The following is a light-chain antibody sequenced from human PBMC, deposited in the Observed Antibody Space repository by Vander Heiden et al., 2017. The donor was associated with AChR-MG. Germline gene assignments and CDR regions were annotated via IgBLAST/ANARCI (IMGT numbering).Light chain of an antibody. V-gene: IGKV1-39*01. CDR3: QQSYSRPYT. CDR2: AAS. J-gene: IGKJ2*01. Sequence: DIPMTQSPSSLSASVGDRVTITCRASQNIDTYLNWYQQRPGSAPKLLIYAASRLQTGVPSRFSGSGSGTDFTLTINSLQLEDFASYYCQQSYSRPYTFGQGTNLEIK. CDR1: QNIDTY.